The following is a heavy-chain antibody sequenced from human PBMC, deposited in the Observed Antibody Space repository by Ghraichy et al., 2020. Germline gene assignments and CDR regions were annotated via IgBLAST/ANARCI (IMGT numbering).Heavy chain of an antibody. Sequence: GSLRLSCAASGITFRNYAMSWVRQAPGKGLEWVSAISGSGGNTYYGDSVKGRFTISRDNSKNTLYLQMNSLRAEDTAVYYCAKEYSSGWYSGYGMDVWGQGTTVTVSS. CDR2: ISGSGGNT. J-gene: IGHJ6*02. CDR3: AKEYSSGWYSGYGMDV. CDR1: GITFRNYA. D-gene: IGHD6-19*01. V-gene: IGHV3-23*01.